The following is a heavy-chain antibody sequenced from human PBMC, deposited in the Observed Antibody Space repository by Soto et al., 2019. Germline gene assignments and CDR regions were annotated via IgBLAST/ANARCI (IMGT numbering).Heavy chain of an antibody. CDR2: INHSGST. V-gene: IGHV4-34*01. CDR3: VRDGTKTLRDWFDP. J-gene: IGHJ5*02. CDR1: GGSFSGYY. Sequence: KTSETLSLTCAVYGGSFSGYYWSWIRQPPGKGLEWIGEINHSGSTNYNPSLKSRVMMSVDTSKKQFSLKLRSVTAADTAVYYCVRDGTKTLRDWFDPWGQGISVTVSS. D-gene: IGHD1-1*01.